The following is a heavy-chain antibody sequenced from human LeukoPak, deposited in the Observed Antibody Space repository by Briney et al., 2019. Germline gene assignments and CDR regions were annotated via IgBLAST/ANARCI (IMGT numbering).Heavy chain of an antibody. V-gene: IGHV3-20*04. CDR1: GFTFDDYG. CDR3: ARDSHTYYYGSGSYVAFDI. Sequence: PGGSLRLSCAASGFTFDDYGMSWVRQAPGKGLEWVSGINWNGGSTGYADSVKGRFTISRDNAKNSLYLQMNSLRAEDTALYYCARDSHTYYYGSGSYVAFDIWGQRTMVTVSS. D-gene: IGHD3-10*01. J-gene: IGHJ3*02. CDR2: INWNGGST.